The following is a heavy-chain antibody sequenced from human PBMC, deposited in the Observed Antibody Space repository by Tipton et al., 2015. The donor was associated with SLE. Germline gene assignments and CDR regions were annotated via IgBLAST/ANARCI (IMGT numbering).Heavy chain of an antibody. Sequence: QLVQSGAEVKKPGASVKVSCKASGYTFTSYGIRWVRQAPGQGLEWMGWISAYNGNTNYAQKLQGRVTMTTDTSTSTAYMELRSLRSDDTAVYYCARDSRVLEWPTAYYGMDVWGQGTTVTVSS. V-gene: IGHV1-18*01. CDR3: ARDSRVLEWPTAYYGMDV. CDR2: ISAYNGNT. CDR1: GYTFTSYG. J-gene: IGHJ6*02. D-gene: IGHD3-3*01.